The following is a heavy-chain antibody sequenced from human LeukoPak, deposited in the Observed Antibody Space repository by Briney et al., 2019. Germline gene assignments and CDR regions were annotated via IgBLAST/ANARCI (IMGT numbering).Heavy chain of an antibody. V-gene: IGHV1-2*06. CDR3: ARDYDYGDLDAFDI. D-gene: IGHD4-17*01. CDR2: INPNSGGT. CDR1: GYTFTGYH. J-gene: IGHJ3*02. Sequence: GASVKVSCKASGYTFTGYHMHWVRQAPGQGLEWMGRINPNSGGTNYAQKFQGRVTMTRDTSISTAYMELSRLRSDDTAVYYCARDYDYGDLDAFDIWGQGTMVTVSS.